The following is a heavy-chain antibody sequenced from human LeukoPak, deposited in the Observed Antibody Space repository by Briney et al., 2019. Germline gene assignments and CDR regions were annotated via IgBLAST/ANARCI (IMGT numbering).Heavy chain of an antibody. V-gene: IGHV3-33*06. D-gene: IGHD3-10*01. CDR1: GFTFSSYG. CDR3: AKGNYYGSGSYYPTYYFDY. J-gene: IGHJ4*02. Sequence: GRSLRLPCAASGFTFSSYGMHWVRQAPGKGLEWVAVIWYDGSNKYYADSVKGRFTISRDNSKNTLYLQMNSLRAEDTAVYYCAKGNYYGSGSYYPTYYFDYWGQGTLVTVS. CDR2: IWYDGSNK.